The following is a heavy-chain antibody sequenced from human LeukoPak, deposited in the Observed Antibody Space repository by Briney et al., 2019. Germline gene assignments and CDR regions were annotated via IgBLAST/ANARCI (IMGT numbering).Heavy chain of an antibody. V-gene: IGHV3-23*01. CDR2: ISKSDGST. CDR1: GFTFSSYA. J-gene: IGHJ4*02. Sequence: GGSLRLSCAASGFTFSSYAMTWVRQAPGKGLAWVSSISKSDGSTYYADSVKGRFTVSRDNSKNTVYLHMDSLRVEDTAIYYCARGALIPDFRGQGTLVTVSS. D-gene: IGHD2-21*01. CDR3: ARGALIPDF.